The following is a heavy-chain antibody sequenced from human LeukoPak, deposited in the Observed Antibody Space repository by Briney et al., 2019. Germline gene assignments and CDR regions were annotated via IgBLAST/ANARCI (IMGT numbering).Heavy chain of an antibody. CDR3: ARSRYSSAWYAFDV. D-gene: IGHD6-19*01. Sequence: SETLSLTCTVSGGSVSSGSYYWRWIRQPPGKGLEWIGYIYYSGSTNYKSSLKSRVTISVDTSKNQFSLKLSSMAAADTAFYYCARSRYSSAWYAFDVWGQGTMVTVSS. V-gene: IGHV4-61*01. J-gene: IGHJ3*01. CDR1: GGSVSSGSYY. CDR2: IYYSGST.